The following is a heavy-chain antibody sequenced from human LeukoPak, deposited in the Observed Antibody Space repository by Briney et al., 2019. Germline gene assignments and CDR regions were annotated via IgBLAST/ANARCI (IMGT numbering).Heavy chain of an antibody. CDR3: ARDLGIVGATFGNDY. D-gene: IGHD1-26*01. CDR2: INPSGGST. Sequence: ASVKVSCKASGYTFTSYYMHWVRQAPGQGLEWMRIINPSGGSTSYAQKFQGRVTMTRDTSTSTVYMELSSLRSEDTAVYYCARDLGIVGATFGNDYWGQGTLVTVSS. J-gene: IGHJ4*02. CDR1: GYTFTSYY. V-gene: IGHV1-46*01.